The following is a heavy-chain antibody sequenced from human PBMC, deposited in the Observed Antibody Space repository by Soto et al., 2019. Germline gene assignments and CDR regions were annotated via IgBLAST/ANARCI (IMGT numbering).Heavy chain of an antibody. V-gene: IGHV3-30*18. Sequence: QVQLVESGGGMVQPGRSLRLYCAASRFTFSSYGMHWVRQAPGKGLEWVAVISYDGSNKYYADSVKGRFTISRDNSKNTLYLQMNSLRAEDTAVYYCAKILQLGDYAYYYYGMDVWGQGTTVTVSS. CDR1: RFTFSSYG. J-gene: IGHJ6*02. CDR2: ISYDGSNK. D-gene: IGHD4-17*01. CDR3: AKILQLGDYAYYYYGMDV.